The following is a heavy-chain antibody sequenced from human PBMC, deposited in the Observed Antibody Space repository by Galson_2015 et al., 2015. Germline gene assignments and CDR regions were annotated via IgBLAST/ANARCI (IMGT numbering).Heavy chain of an antibody. CDR1: GFTFSDYY. J-gene: IGHJ6*03. D-gene: IGHD3-3*01. CDR3: ARCYDLWSGFSWGYYMDV. Sequence: SLRLSCAASGFTFSDYYMTWVRQAPGKGLELVSYISRKDTYTKYADSVNGRFTISRDNAKNSVYLQMDSLRAEDSALYYCARCYDLWSGFSWGYYMDVWGKGTTVTVSS. CDR2: ISRKDTYT. V-gene: IGHV3-11*03.